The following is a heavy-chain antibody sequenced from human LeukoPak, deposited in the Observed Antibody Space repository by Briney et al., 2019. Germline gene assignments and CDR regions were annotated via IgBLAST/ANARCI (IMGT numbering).Heavy chain of an antibody. D-gene: IGHD2-21*02. CDR1: GYTFAGYY. V-gene: IGHV1-2*02. CDR3: ARGRVVTALYYYYGMDV. Sequence: PWASVKVSCKASGYTFAGYYMHWVRQAPGQGLEWMGWINPNSGGTNYAQKFQGRVTMTRGTSISTAYMELSRLRSDDTAVYYCARGRVVTALYYYYGMDVWGQGTTVTVSS. CDR2: INPNSGGT. J-gene: IGHJ6*02.